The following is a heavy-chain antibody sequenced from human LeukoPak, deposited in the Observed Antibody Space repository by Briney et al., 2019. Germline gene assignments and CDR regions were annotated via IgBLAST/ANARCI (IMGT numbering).Heavy chain of an antibody. V-gene: IGHV1-69*13. Sequence: ASVKVSCTSSGGTFSSYAISWVRQAPGQGLEWMGGIIPIFGTANYAQKFQGRVTITADESTSTAYMELSSLRSEDTAMYYCARDLNCGGDCYPEYFQHWGQGTLVTVSS. CDR3: ARDLNCGGDCYPEYFQH. J-gene: IGHJ1*01. CDR2: IIPIFGTA. D-gene: IGHD2-21*02. CDR1: GGTFSSYA.